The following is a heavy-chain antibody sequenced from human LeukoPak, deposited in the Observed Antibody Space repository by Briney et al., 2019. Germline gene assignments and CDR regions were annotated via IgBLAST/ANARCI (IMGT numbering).Heavy chain of an antibody. CDR1: GFTFSSYG. CDR2: IRYDGSNK. Sequence: GGSLRLSCAASGFTFSSYGMHWVRQAPGKGLEWVAFIRYDGSNKYYADSVKGRFTISRDNSKNTLYLQMNSLRAEDTAVYYRAKDGLDTAMVFDYWGQGTLVTVSS. J-gene: IGHJ4*02. V-gene: IGHV3-30*02. D-gene: IGHD5-18*01. CDR3: AKDGLDTAMVFDY.